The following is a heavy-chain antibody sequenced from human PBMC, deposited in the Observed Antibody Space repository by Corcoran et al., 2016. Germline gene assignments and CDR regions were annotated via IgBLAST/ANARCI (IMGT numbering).Heavy chain of an antibody. Sequence: EVQLVESGGGLVKPGGSLRLSCAASGFTFSSYSMNWVRQAPGKGLEWVSSISSSSSYIYYADSVKGRFTISRDNAKNSLYLQMNSLRAEDTAVYYCASGVVVIDDYWGQGTLVTVSS. CDR2: ISSSSSYI. J-gene: IGHJ4*02. CDR3: ASGVVVIDDY. CDR1: GFTFSSYS. D-gene: IGHD3-22*01. V-gene: IGHV3-21*01.